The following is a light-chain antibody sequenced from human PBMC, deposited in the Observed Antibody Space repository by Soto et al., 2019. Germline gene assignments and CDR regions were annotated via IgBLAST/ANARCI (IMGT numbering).Light chain of an antibody. Sequence: DIQMTQSPSTLSASVGDRVTFTCRASQSIGTWLAWYQQKPGNAPKLLIFDASGLESGVSSRFSGSGSGTEFTLTISSLQPDDFGTYYCLQYKSYRAFGQGTKVEIK. V-gene: IGKV1-5*01. J-gene: IGKJ1*01. CDR2: DAS. CDR3: LQYKSYRA. CDR1: QSIGTW.